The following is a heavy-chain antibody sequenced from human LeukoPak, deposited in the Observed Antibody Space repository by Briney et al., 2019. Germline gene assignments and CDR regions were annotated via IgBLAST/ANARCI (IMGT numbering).Heavy chain of an antibody. CDR2: INPNSGGT. D-gene: IGHD3-10*01. CDR3: ARGRNYCGSENWFDP. CDR1: GYTFTGYY. Sequence: ASVKVSCKASGYTFTGYYMHWVRQAPGQGLEWMGWINPNSGGTNYVQKFQGRVTMTRDTSISTAYTELSRLRSDDTAVYYCARGRNYCGSENWFDPWGQGTLVTVSS. J-gene: IGHJ5*02. V-gene: IGHV1-2*02.